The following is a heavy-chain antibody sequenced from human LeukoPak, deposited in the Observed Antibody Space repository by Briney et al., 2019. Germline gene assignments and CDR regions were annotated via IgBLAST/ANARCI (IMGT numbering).Heavy chain of an antibody. CDR3: AKDRLRVGATAYFDY. Sequence: PGRSLRLSCAASGFTFSSYGMHRVRQAPGKGLEWVAVIWYDGSNKYYADSVKGRFTISRDNSKNTLYLQMNSLRAEDTAVYYCAKDRLRVGATAYFDYWGQGTLVTVSS. CDR2: IWYDGSNK. CDR1: GFTFSSYG. V-gene: IGHV3-33*06. J-gene: IGHJ4*02. D-gene: IGHD1-26*01.